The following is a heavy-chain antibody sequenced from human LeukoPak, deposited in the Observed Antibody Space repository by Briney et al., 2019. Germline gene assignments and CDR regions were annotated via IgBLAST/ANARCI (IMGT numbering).Heavy chain of an antibody. CDR3: ARPPRGIVGATD. J-gene: IGHJ4*02. CDR2: ISGSGGST. D-gene: IGHD1-26*01. Sequence: GGSPRLSCAASGFTFSSYAMSWVRQAPGKGLEWVSAISGSGGSTYYADSVKGRFTISRDNSKNTLYLQMNSLRAEDTAVYYCARPPRGIVGATDWGQGTLVTVSS. CDR1: GFTFSSYA. V-gene: IGHV3-23*01.